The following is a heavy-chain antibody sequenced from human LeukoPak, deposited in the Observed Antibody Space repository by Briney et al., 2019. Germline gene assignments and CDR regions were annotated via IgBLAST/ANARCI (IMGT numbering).Heavy chain of an antibody. J-gene: IGHJ6*02. V-gene: IGHV4-34*01. Sequence: SETLSLTCAVYGGSFSDYYWTWIRQPPGKGLEWIGEVNHSGSTNCNPSLKSRISISVDTSKTQFSLKVNSVTAADTAVYYYARASPRESSRTYYSNGMDLWGQGTTVTVSS. CDR1: GGSFSDYY. CDR2: VNHSGST. CDR3: ARASPRESSRTYYSNGMDL. D-gene: IGHD6-13*01.